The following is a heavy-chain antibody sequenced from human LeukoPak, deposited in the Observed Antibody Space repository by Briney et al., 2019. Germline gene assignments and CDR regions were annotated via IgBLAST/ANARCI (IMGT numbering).Heavy chain of an antibody. CDR2: IYHSGST. Sequence: SETLSLTCAVSGGSISSGGYSWSWIRQPPGKGLEWIGYIYHSGSTYYNPSLKSRVTISVDRPKNQFSLKLSSVTAADTAVYYCARVSRLSGPLDYWGQGTLVTVSS. D-gene: IGHD1-14*01. CDR1: GGSISSGGYS. J-gene: IGHJ4*02. V-gene: IGHV4-30-2*01. CDR3: ARVSRLSGPLDY.